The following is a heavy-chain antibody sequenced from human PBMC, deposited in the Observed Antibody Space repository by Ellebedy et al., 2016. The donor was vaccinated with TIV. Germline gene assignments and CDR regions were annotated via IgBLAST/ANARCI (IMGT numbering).Heavy chain of an antibody. D-gene: IGHD4-11*01. Sequence: GESLKISCAASGFTFSSYWMTWVRQAPGKGLEWVAHIKQDGSEKYYVDSVKGRLAISRDNARSSLYLQMNSLSAEDTAVYYCGRGQTTFEYWGQGTLVTVSS. CDR2: IKQDGSEK. CDR1: GFTFSSYW. V-gene: IGHV3-7*01. J-gene: IGHJ4*02. CDR3: GRGQTTFEY.